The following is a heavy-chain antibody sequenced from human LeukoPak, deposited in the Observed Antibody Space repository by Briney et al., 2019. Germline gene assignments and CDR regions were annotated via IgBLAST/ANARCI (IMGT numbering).Heavy chain of an antibody. V-gene: IGHV5-51*01. Sequence: GESLKISCKGSGYSFTSYWTGWVRQMPGKGLEWMGIIYPVDSDTRYSPSFQGQVTISTDKSISTAYLQWSSLKASDTAMYYCARLPGRRWEPPRYFQHWGQGTLVTVSS. CDR2: IYPVDSDT. D-gene: IGHD1-26*01. CDR3: ARLPGRRWEPPRYFQH. J-gene: IGHJ1*01. CDR1: GYSFTSYW.